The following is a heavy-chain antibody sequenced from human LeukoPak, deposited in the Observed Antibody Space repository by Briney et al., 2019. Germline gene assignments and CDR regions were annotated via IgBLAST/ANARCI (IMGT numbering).Heavy chain of an antibody. CDR2: IRYDGTKK. Sequence: PGGSLRLSCAASGFTFSSYGIHWVRQAPGKGLDWVALIRYDGTKKYYADSVKGRFTISRDNSKNTLYLQMNSLRAEDTAVYYCASSYGSGSYYRLMGGHFDYWGQGTLVTVSS. CDR1: GFTFSSYG. CDR3: ASSYGSGSYYRLMGGHFDY. V-gene: IGHV3-30*02. D-gene: IGHD3-10*01. J-gene: IGHJ4*02.